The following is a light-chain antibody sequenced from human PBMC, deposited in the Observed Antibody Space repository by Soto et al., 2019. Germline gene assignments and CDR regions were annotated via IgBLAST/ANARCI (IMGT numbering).Light chain of an antibody. V-gene: IGLV1-40*01. Sequence: QSVLTQPPSVSGAPGQRVTISCTGSSSSVGAGYDVHWYQHLPGTAPKLLIFSNTNRPSGVPDRFSGSKSGTSVSLAIAGLXAEDEGAYYCQSYDNILSAVVFGGGTKVTVL. J-gene: IGLJ2*01. CDR2: SNT. CDR1: SSSVGAGYD. CDR3: QSYDNILSAVV.